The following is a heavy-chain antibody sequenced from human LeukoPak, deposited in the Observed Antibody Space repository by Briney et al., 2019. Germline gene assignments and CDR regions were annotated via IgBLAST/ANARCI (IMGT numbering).Heavy chain of an antibody. CDR3: ARAPGGTNFFYYGLDV. CDR2: LADDESTK. CDR1: GFTLSGYA. D-gene: IGHD1-26*01. V-gene: IGHV3-30-3*01. J-gene: IGHJ6*02. Sequence: GGSLRLSCAASGFTLSGYAMDWVRQAPGKGLEWLAVLADDESTKYYADSVKGRFTIPSDNSKNTVDLQMNSLRPDDTAMYYCARAPGGTNFFYYGLDVWGQGTTVTVSS.